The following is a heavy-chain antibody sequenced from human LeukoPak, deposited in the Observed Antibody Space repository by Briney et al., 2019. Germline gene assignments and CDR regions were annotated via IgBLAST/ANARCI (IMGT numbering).Heavy chain of an antibody. CDR1: GFTFSSYW. Sequence: QAGGSLRLSCAASGFTFSSYWMSWVRQAPGKGLEWVANIKQDGSEKYYVDSVKGRFTISRDNAKNSLYLQMNSLRVEDTAVYYCARDKIVGPSKFDYWGQGTLVTVSS. J-gene: IGHJ4*02. CDR3: ARDKIVGPSKFDY. D-gene: IGHD1-26*01. CDR2: IKQDGSEK. V-gene: IGHV3-7*01.